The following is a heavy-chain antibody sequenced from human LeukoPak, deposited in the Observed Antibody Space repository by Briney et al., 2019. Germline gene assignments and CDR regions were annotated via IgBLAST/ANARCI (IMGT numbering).Heavy chain of an antibody. Sequence: SETLSLTCAVYGGSFSGYYWSWIRQPPGKGLEWIGEINHTGSTNYNPSLKSRVTISVDTSKNQFSLKLSSVTAADTAVYYCATANDYDSSGYYLIDYWGQGTLVTVSS. CDR3: ATANDYDSSGYYLIDY. J-gene: IGHJ4*02. V-gene: IGHV4-34*01. CDR1: GGSFSGYY. CDR2: INHTGST. D-gene: IGHD3-22*01.